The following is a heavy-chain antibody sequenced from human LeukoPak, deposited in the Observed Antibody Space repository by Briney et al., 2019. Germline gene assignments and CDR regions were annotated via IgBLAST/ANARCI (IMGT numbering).Heavy chain of an antibody. CDR2: IRSKAYGGTT. J-gene: IGHJ4*02. Sequence: GGSLRLSCTASGFTFGDYAMSWVRQAPGKGLEWVGFIRSKAYGGTTEYAASVKGRFTISRDDSKSIAYLQTNSLKTEDTAVYYCTRACYYDSSGYYYFFDYWGQGTLVTVSS. CDR3: TRACYYDSSGYYYFFDY. V-gene: IGHV3-49*04. D-gene: IGHD3-22*01. CDR1: GFTFGDYA.